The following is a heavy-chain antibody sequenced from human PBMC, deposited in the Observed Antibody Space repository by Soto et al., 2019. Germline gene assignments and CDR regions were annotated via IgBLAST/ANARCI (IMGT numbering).Heavy chain of an antibody. CDR2: ISGYNGNT. CDR3: ARGYPNGYYYFGY. V-gene: IGHV1-18*01. CDR1: GYTFRTYG. D-gene: IGHD5-18*01. J-gene: IGHJ4*02. Sequence: QVQLVQSGAEVKKPGASVKVSCKASGYTFRTYGISWVRQAPGQGLEWMGCISGYNGNTDYAQKLQGRVTMTTDTSTNTAYLELRSLRSDDTAVYYCARGYPNGYYYFGYWGQGTLVTVSS.